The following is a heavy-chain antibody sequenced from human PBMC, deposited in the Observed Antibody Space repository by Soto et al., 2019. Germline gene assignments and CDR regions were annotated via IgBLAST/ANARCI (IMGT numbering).Heavy chain of an antibody. CDR1: CFSIISGHY. CDR2: IFHSGST. CDR3: GRVGLGPYNWLEP. V-gene: IGHV4-38-2*01. Sequence: SETLSLTCGLSCFSIISGHYWGWVRQPPGKGLEWIGSIFHSGSTYYNPSLKSRVTMSVDTSRNHFSLKLSSVTAADTAIYYCGRVGLGPYNWLEPWGQGTLVTVS. J-gene: IGHJ5*02. D-gene: IGHD3-10*01.